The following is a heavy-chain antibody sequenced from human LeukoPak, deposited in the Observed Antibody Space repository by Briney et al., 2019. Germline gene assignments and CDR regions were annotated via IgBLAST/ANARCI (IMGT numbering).Heavy chain of an antibody. J-gene: IGHJ3*02. CDR3: ARLILWETSNDFDI. CDR2: IKPDESRI. CDR1: GLTYNRDW. V-gene: IGHV3-7*03. Sequence: GGSLRLSCISSGLTYNRDWIGWLRQAPGKGLEWLAHIKPDESRIFYADPVKGRFAISRDNAKNSVYLQMNSLRAEDTAVYFCARLILWETSNDFDIWGQGTMVTVSS. D-gene: IGHD1-26*01.